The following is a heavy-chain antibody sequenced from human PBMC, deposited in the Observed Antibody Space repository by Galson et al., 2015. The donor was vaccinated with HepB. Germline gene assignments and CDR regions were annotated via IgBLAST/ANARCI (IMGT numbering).Heavy chain of an antibody. J-gene: IGHJ6*02. D-gene: IGHD3-3*01. CDR2: ISWNSGSI. CDR1: GFTFDDYA. Sequence: SLRLSCAASGFTFDDYAMHWVRQAPGKGLEWVSGISWNSGSIGYADSVKGRFTISRDNAKNSLYLQMNSLRAEDTALYYCAKDMGYDFWVPYYGMDVWGQGTTVTVSS. CDR3: AKDMGYDFWVPYYGMDV. V-gene: IGHV3-9*01.